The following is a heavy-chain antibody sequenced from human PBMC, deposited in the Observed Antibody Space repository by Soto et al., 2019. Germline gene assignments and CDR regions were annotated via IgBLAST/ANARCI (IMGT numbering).Heavy chain of an antibody. V-gene: IGHV3-33*01. D-gene: IGHD3-9*01. CDR2: VWSDGSKK. CDR1: GFTFSTYG. J-gene: IGHJ4*02. Sequence: QVPVVESGGGVVQPGRSLRLSCAASGFTFSTYGMHWVRQAPGKGLEWVALVWSDGSKKYYADSVKGRFTISRDNSKDTLHLQMNSLRAEDTAVYYCVRVFDTYYFDLWGQGTLVTVST. CDR3: VRVFDTYYFDL.